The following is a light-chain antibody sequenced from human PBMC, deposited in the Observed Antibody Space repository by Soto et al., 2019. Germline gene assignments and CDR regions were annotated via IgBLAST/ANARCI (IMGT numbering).Light chain of an antibody. V-gene: IGKV1-8*01. CDR3: QQYYSQQYYTYRQLT. J-gene: IGKJ4*01. Sequence: AIRMTQSPSSFSASTGDRVTITCRASQAISSYLAWYQQKPGKAPKLLIYAASTLQSGVPSRFSGSGSGTDFTPTISCPQSEDLATYYCQQYYSQQYYTYRQLTFGGGTKVEIK. CDR1: QAISSY. CDR2: AAS.